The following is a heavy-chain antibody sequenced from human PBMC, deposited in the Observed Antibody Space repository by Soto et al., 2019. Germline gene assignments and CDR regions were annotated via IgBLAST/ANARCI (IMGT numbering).Heavy chain of an antibody. CDR2: ISGSGGST. CDR3: AKDKRDPSRIYSYGNFDY. D-gene: IGHD5-18*01. V-gene: IGHV3-23*01. J-gene: IGHJ4*02. CDR1: GFTFSSYA. Sequence: EVQLLESGGGLVQPGGSLRLSCAASGFTFSSYAMSWVRQAPGKGLEWVSAISGSGGSTYYADSVKGRFTISRDNSKNTLYLQMNSLRAEDTAVYYCAKDKRDPSRIYSYGNFDYWGQGTLVTVSS.